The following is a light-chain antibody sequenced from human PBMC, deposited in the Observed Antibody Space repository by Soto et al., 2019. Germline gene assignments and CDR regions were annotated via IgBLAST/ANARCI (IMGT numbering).Light chain of an antibody. Sequence: QSALTQPASVSGSPGQSITISCTGTSSDVGDHKYVSWYQQQPGKAPKLMIYAVSNRPSGVSNRFSGSKSGNTASLTISRLQAEDEADYYCSLYTTSSTVIFGGGTKLIVL. CDR1: SSDVGDHKY. CDR3: SLYTTSSTVI. V-gene: IGLV2-14*03. CDR2: AVS. J-gene: IGLJ2*01.